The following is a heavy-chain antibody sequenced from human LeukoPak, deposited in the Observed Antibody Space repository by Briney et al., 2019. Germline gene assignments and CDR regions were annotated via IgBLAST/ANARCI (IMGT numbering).Heavy chain of an antibody. CDR2: INPSGGST. CDR1: GGTFTRYY. J-gene: IGHJ4*02. CDR3: ARAVDYYGSGSYYDYFDY. D-gene: IGHD3-10*01. V-gene: IGHV1-46*01. Sequence: ASVKVSCKASGGTFTRYYMHWVRQAPGQGLEWMGIINPSGGSTSYAQKFQGRVTMTRDTSTSTVYMELSSLRSEDTAVYYCARAVDYYGSGSYYDYFDYWGQGTLVTVSS.